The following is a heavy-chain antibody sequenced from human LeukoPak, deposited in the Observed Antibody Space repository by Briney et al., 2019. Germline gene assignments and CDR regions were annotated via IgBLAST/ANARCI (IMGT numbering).Heavy chain of an antibody. CDR2: ISSRGST. CDR3: ARVDYGGNSCTFDV. D-gene: IGHD4-23*01. V-gene: IGHV4-39*01. Sequence: SETLSLTCSVSGGSISGSSYYWGWVRQPPGKGLEWIGSISSRGSTYYNPSLKTRVTISVDTSKNQFSLKLPSVTAADTAVYYCARVDYGGNSCTFDVWGQGTMVTVSS. J-gene: IGHJ3*01. CDR1: GGSISGSSYY.